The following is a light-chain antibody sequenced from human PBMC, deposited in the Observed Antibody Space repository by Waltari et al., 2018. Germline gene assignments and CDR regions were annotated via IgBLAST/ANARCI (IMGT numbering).Light chain of an antibody. CDR2: EII. Sequence: YQQCAGEVPKLVRYEIIRRPWLVPGRFSVSKSGTSASLTVSGLQAEEEADYYCSSYVGSSMVIVGGGTKLTVL. CDR3: SSYVGSSMVI. V-gene: IGLV2-8*01. J-gene: IGLJ2*01.